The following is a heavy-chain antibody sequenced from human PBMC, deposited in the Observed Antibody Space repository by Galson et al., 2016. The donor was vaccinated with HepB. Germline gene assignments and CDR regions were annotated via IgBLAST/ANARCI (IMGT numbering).Heavy chain of an antibody. CDR1: GFTFSDYA. J-gene: IGHJ4*02. V-gene: IGHV3-23*01. CDR3: AKAVVALRIVGTTGDY. CDR2: LTGSGGRI. D-gene: IGHD1-26*01. Sequence: SLRLSCAASGFTFSDYAMSWVHQAPGKGLEWGSSLTGSGGRIHYADSVKGRFTISRDNSKNTVYLHMRSLRAEDTAIYYCAKAVVALRIVGTTGDYWGQGTLVTVSS.